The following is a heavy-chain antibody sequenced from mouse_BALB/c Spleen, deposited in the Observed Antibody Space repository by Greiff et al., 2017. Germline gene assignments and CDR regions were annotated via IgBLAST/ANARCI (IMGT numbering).Heavy chain of an antibody. Sequence: VQLQQSGAELVRPGTSVKVSCKASGYSFTGYYMHWVKQSHVKSLEWIGRINPYNGATSYNQNFKDKASLTVDKSSSTAYMELHSLTSEDSAVYYCARAYYRYDEAMDYWGQGTSVTVSS. CDR2: INPYNGAT. CDR1: GYSFTGYY. CDR3: ARAYYRYDEAMDY. D-gene: IGHD2-14*01. V-gene: IGHV1-34*02. J-gene: IGHJ4*01.